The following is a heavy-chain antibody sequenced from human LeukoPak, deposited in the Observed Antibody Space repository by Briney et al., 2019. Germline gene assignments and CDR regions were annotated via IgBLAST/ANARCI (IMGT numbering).Heavy chain of an antibody. D-gene: IGHD3-10*01. Sequence: GRSLRLSCEASGFTITNHVMTWVRQAPGKGPEWVASDSGSGHNTYYSESVRGRFAISRDNSKNTLFLQMNSLRVEDTAVYYCATDWTLRGVPTFFDPWGQGTVVSVSS. CDR3: ATDWTLRGVPTFFDP. V-gene: IGHV3-23*01. CDR2: DSGSGHNT. J-gene: IGHJ5*02. CDR1: GFTITNHV.